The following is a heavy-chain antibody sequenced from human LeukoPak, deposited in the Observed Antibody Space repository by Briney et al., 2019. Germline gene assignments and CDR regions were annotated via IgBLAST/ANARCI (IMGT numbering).Heavy chain of an antibody. D-gene: IGHD3-10*01. Sequence: PSETLSLTCAVFGDSLSSNNWWSWVRQPPGKGLEWIGEIQHDGTTNYSPSLKSRVTTSLDKSKNQFSLKLSSVTAADTAVYYCARDVVGFGESSAAFDIWGQGTMVTVSS. CDR2: IQHDGTT. CDR1: GDSLSSNNW. CDR3: ARDVVGFGESSAAFDI. J-gene: IGHJ3*02. V-gene: IGHV4-4*02.